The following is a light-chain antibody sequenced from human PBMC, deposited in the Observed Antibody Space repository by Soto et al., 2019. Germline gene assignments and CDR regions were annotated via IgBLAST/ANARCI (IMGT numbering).Light chain of an antibody. CDR3: QQYNSYSWT. J-gene: IGKJ1*01. CDR2: KAS. V-gene: IGKV1-5*03. Sequence: DIQMTQSPSALSASVVERVTITCRASQSISSWLAWYQQKPGKAHKLLIYKASSLESGVPSRFSGSGSGAEFTPTISSLQTDDFATYYCQQYNSYSWTFGKRTKVE. CDR1: QSISSW.